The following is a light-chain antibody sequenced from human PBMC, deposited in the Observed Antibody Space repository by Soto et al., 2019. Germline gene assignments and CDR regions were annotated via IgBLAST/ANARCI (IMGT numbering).Light chain of an antibody. CDR3: AAWDDSLNGYV. J-gene: IGLJ1*01. V-gene: IGLV1-44*01. CDR1: SSNIGSNT. Sequence: QSVLTQPPSSSGTPGQRVTISCSGSSSNIGSNTENWYQELPGTAPKLLIYSNNQQPSGVPDRFSGSKCGPSASLAISGLQSEDEADYYCAAWDDSLNGYVFGTGTKVTVL. CDR2: SNN.